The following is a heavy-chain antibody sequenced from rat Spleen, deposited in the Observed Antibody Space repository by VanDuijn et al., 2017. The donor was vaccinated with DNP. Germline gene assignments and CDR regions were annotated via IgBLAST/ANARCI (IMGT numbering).Heavy chain of an antibody. D-gene: IGHD1-7*01. J-gene: IGHJ2*01. V-gene: IGHV3-1*01. CDR2: ISYSGSA. CDR1: GYSITSNY. CDR3: AREEAYYGSDYLDY. Sequence: EVQLQESGSGLVKPSQPLSLTCSVTGYSITSNYWGWIRQFPGNKMEYIGHISYSGSASYNPSLKSRISITRDTSKNQFFLHLNSVTTEDTATYYCAREEAYYGSDYLDYWGQGVMVTVSS.